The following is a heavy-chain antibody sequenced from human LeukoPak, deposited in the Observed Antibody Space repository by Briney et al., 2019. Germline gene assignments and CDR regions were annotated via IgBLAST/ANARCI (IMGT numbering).Heavy chain of an antibody. J-gene: IGHJ4*02. CDR2: INHSGST. Sequence: EPSETLSLNCAVYGGSFSGYYWSWIRHPPGKGLEGIGEINHSGSTNYNPSLKSRVTISVDTSKNQFSLKLSSVTAADTAVYYCASDSRGGSSTLFDYWSEGTLVTVSS. CDR1: GGSFSGYY. D-gene: IGHD1-26*01. V-gene: IGHV4-34*01. CDR3: ASDSRGGSSTLFDY.